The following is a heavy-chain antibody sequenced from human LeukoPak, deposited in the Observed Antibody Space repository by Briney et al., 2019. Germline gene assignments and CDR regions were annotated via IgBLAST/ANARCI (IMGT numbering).Heavy chain of an antibody. J-gene: IGHJ4*02. CDR2: ISSSSYI. CDR1: GFTFSSYS. D-gene: IGHD2-21*02. V-gene: IGHV3-21*01. Sequence: GGSLRLSCAASGFTFSSYSMNWVRQAPGKGLEWVSSISSSSYIYYADSVKGRFTISRDNAKNSLYLQMNSLRAEDTAVYYCAKEGGGDSRYYFDYWGQGTLVTVSS. CDR3: AKEGGGDSRYYFDY.